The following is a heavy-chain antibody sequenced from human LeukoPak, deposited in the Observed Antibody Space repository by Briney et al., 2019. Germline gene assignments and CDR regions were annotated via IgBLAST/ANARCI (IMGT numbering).Heavy chain of an antibody. CDR1: GYTFTSYA. D-gene: IGHD5/OR15-5a*01. J-gene: IGHJ5*02. CDR3: ARALRGPQNSSPRHFDP. CDR2: INTNTGNP. Sequence: ASVKVSCKASGYTFTSYAMNWVRQAPGQGLEWMGWINTNTGNPTYAQGFTGRFVFSLDTSVSTAYLQISSLKAEDTAVYYCARALRGPQNSSPRHFDPWGQGTLVTVSS. V-gene: IGHV7-4-1*02.